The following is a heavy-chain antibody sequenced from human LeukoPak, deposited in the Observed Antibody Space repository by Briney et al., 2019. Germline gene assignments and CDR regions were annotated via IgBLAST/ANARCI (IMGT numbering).Heavy chain of an antibody. J-gene: IGHJ3*01. CDR3: VRETTTEYYDSSGYYRQTEVFDA. V-gene: IGHV4-34*01. CDR2: INHSGST. CDR1: GGSFSGYY. D-gene: IGHD3-22*01. Sequence: PSETLSLTCAVYGGSFSGYYWSWIRQPPGKGLEWIGEINHSGSTNYNPSLKSRVTMSVDTSKNQFSLMLRSVTAADTAVYYCVRETTTEYYDSSGYYRQTEVFDAWGQGTMVTVSS.